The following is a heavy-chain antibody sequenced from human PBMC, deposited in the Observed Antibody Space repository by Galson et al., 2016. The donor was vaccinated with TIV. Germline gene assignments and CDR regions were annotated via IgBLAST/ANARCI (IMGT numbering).Heavy chain of an antibody. CDR1: GYSFSRHA. CDR2: INTNTGNP. Sequence: PVKVSCKATGYSFSRHALNWVRQAPGQGLEWMGWINTNTGNPMYAQGFTGRFVVSLDTSVSTAYLQISSLQSEDTVVYYCARYRYCSSVSCSFDNNWFDPWGQGTLVTVSS. CDR3: ARYRYCSSVSCSFDNNWFDP. V-gene: IGHV7-4-1*02. J-gene: IGHJ5*02. D-gene: IGHD2-2*01.